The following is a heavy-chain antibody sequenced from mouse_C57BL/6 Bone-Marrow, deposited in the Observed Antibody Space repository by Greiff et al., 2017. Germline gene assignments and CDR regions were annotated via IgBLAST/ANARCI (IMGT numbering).Heavy chain of an antibody. CDR3: AWRLRQDWYFDV. CDR2: IYPGSGST. D-gene: IGHD2-4*01. J-gene: IGHJ1*03. Sequence: QVQLQQPGAELVKPGASVKMSCKASGYTFTSYWITWVKQRPGQGLEWIGDIYPGSGSTNYNEKFKSKATLTVDTSSSTAYMQLSSLTSEDSAVYYCAWRLRQDWYFDVWGTGTTVTVSS. V-gene: IGHV1-55*01. CDR1: GYTFTSYW.